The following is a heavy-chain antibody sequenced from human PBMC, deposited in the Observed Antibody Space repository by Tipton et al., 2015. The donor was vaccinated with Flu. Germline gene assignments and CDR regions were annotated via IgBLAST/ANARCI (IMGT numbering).Heavy chain of an antibody. D-gene: IGHD3-22*01. CDR2: IYYSGST. CDR1: GGSISSYY. V-gene: IGHV4-59*01. J-gene: IGHJ3*02. Sequence: TLSLTCTVSGGSISSYYWSWIRQPPGKGLEWIGYIYYSGSTNYNPSLKSRVTISVDTSKNQFSLKLSSVTAADTAVYYCALKQDYYDKARGAFDIWAKGQWSPSLQ. CDR3: ALKQDYYDKARGAFDI.